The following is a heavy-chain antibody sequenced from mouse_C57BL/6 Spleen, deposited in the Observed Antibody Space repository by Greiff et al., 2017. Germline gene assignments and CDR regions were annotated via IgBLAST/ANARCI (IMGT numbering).Heavy chain of an antibody. Sequence: QVQLQQPGAELVKPGASVKMSCKASGYTFTSYWITWVKQRPGQGLEWIGDIYPGSGSTSYNEKFKSKATLTVDTSSSTAYMQLSSLTSEDSAVYYCARYSDYDGGFFAYWGQGTLVTVSA. CDR2: IYPGSGST. D-gene: IGHD2-4*01. CDR3: ARYSDYDGGFFAY. J-gene: IGHJ3*01. V-gene: IGHV1-55*01. CDR1: GYTFTSYW.